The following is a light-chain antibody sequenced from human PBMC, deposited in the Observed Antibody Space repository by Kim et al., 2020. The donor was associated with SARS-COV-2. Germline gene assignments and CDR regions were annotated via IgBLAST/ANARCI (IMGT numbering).Light chain of an antibody. CDR2: YDS. V-gene: IGLV3-21*04. J-gene: IGLJ3*02. Sequence: APGKTARITCGGNNIGSKSVHWYSHKPGQAPVLIIYYDSARPSGIPERFSGSNSGNAATLTISRVEAGDEADYYCQVWDITSDHWVFGGGTQLTVL. CDR3: QVWDITSDHWV. CDR1: NIGSKS.